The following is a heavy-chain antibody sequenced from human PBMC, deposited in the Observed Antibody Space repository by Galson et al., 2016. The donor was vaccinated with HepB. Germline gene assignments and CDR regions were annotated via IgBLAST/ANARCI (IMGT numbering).Heavy chain of an antibody. D-gene: IGHD1-26*01. CDR3: VQGSTAPAV. CDR2: ISRSGDST. J-gene: IGHJ6*04. V-gene: IGHV3-23*01. CDR1: GFTFSRYG. Sequence: LRLSCAGSGFTFSRYGMTWVRQAPGKELEVVSSISRSGDSTDYADSVKGRFTISRDNSKNTLSLQMNSLTADDTAIYYCVQGSTAPAVWGKGTTVTVSS.